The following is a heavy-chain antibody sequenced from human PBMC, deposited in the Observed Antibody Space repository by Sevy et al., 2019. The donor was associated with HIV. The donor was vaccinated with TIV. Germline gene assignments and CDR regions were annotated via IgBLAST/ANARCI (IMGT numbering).Heavy chain of an antibody. Sequence: SGPTRVNPTQTLTLTCTFSGFSLSTSGVGVGWIRQPPGKALEWLTLIYWDDDKRYSPSLKSGLTITKDTSKSQVVLTMTNMDPVDTATYFCARFNYGDYTAYFDFWGQGTLVTVSS. V-gene: IGHV2-5*02. CDR3: ARFNYGDYTAYFDF. J-gene: IGHJ4*02. CDR2: IYWDDDK. CDR1: GFSLSTSGVG. D-gene: IGHD4-17*01.